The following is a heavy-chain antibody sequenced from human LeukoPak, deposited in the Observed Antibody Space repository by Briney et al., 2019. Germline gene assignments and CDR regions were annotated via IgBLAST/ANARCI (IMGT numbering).Heavy chain of an antibody. CDR2: IFTSGST. J-gene: IGHJ4*02. Sequence: SETLSLTCTVSGGSITSYYWSWIRQPPGKGLEWIGYIFTSGSTNYNPSLQSRVTISVDRSKNQFSLKLRSVTAADTAVYYCARSYSSASSFDYWGQGTLVTVSS. CDR1: GGSITSYY. V-gene: IGHV4-4*09. CDR3: ARSYSSASSFDY. D-gene: IGHD6-6*01.